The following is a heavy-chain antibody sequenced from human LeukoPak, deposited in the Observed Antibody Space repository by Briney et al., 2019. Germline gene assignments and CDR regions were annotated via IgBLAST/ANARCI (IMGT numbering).Heavy chain of an antibody. V-gene: IGHV4-59*11. CDR2: IHYSGRP. CDR3: ARFGVDYDMDV. Sequence: PSETLSLTCTVSGGSISGHYWSWIRQPPGKGLEWIGQIHYSGRPDYNPSLKSRVTISVDTSKNQLSLKVTTVTGADTAVYYCARFGVDYDMDVWGQGTTVTVSS. J-gene: IGHJ6*02. D-gene: IGHD3-16*01. CDR1: GGSISGHY.